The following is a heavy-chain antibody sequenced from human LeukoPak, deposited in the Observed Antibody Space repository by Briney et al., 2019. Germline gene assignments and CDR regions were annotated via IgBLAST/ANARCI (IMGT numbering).Heavy chain of an antibody. CDR1: GFTFSSYN. J-gene: IGHJ4*02. CDR3: ARGAPQEGFR. CDR2: ISSSSSYI. V-gene: IGHV3-21*01. D-gene: IGHD2-15*01. Sequence: GGSLRLSCAASGFTFSSYNMNWVRQAPGKGLEWVSSISSSSSYIYYADSVKGRFTISRDNAKNSLYLQMNSLRAEDTAVYYCARGAPQEGFRWGQGTLVTVSS.